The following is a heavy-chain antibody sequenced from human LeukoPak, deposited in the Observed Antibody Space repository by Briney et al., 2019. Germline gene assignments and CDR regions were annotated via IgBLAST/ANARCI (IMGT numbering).Heavy chain of an antibody. CDR1: GITFSSYA. CDR2: ISGSGGST. D-gene: IGHD6-19*01. J-gene: IGHJ4*02. Sequence: QTGGSLRLSCVASGITFSSYAMSWVRQAPGKGLEWVSAISGSGGSTYYADSVKGRFTISRDNSKNTLYLQMNSLRAEDTAVYYCAKGRTGYSSGWYEGFDYWGQGTLVTVSS. CDR3: AKGRTGYSSGWYEGFDY. V-gene: IGHV3-23*01.